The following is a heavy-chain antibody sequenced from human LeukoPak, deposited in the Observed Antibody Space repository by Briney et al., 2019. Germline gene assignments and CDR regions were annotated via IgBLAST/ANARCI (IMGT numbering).Heavy chain of an antibody. CDR1: GGTFSSYA. CDR3: ARASIQDYYDSSGSFDY. J-gene: IGHJ4*02. Sequence: GASVKVSCKASGGTFSSYAIGWVRQAPGRGLEWMGGIIPIFGTANYAQKFQGRVTITTDESTSTAYMELSSLRSEDTAVYYCARASIQDYYDSSGSFDYWGQGTLVTVSS. D-gene: IGHD3-22*01. CDR2: IIPIFGTA. V-gene: IGHV1-69*05.